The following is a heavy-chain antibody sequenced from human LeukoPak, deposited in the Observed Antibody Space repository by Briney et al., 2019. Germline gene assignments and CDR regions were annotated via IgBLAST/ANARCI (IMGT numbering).Heavy chain of an antibody. CDR2: IDPNNGET. J-gene: IGHJ3*01. V-gene: IGHV1-2*02. CDR1: GYMFDVFY. Sequence: GASLTVSCEGSGYMFDVFYMHWVRQGPRQGLKWMGWIDPNNGETVYAQEFQGRVTMTRDTSIATAYMELTSLTFDDSAVYYCVTSGGLPSNTLSVWGQGTKVTVSS. CDR3: VTSGGLPSNTLSV. D-gene: IGHD2-15*01.